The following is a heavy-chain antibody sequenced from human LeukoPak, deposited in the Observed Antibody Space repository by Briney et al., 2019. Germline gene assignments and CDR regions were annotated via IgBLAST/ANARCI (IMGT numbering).Heavy chain of an antibody. J-gene: IGHJ6*03. CDR3: ARGFCNSNSRPDFYNQHMDV. CDR1: GGSISNYH. CDR2: IYIGGST. V-gene: IGHV4-4*07. D-gene: IGHD2-2*01. Sequence: SETLSLTCTVSGGSISNYHWNWIRQPAGKGLEWIGHIYIGGSTTYNPSLKSRVTMSVDTSKNQFSLRLSSVTAADTAMYYCARGFCNSNSRPDFYNQHMDVWGKGTTVTVSS.